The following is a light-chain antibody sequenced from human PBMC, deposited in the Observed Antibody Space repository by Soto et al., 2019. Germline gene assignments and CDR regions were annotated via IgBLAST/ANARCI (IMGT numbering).Light chain of an antibody. J-gene: IGKJ4*01. V-gene: IGKV4-1*01. CDR1: QSLLFSTNSKNY. Sequence: DIVMTQSPDSLAVSPGERATFNCKSSQSLLFSTNSKNYLAWYQQKFGQPPKLLIYWASARDSGVPDRFSASGSETNFTLTITSLPAEDVAVYYCQQYFATPLTFGGGTRVEI. CDR2: WAS. CDR3: QQYFATPLT.